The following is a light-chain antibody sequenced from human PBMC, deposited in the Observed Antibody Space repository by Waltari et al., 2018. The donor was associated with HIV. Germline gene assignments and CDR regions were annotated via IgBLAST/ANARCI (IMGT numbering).Light chain of an antibody. CDR1: SSHIGNTA. CDR3: AAWDDYLNGYV. Sequence: QSVLTQPPSVSEAPRQRVTISCSGSSSHIGNTAANWNQQVPGKAPKLLIYYDDLLSSGVSDRFPGSKPGTSASLAIRGLQSEDEAEYYCAAWDDYLNGYVFGSGTKVTVL. V-gene: IGLV1-36*01. J-gene: IGLJ1*01. CDR2: YDD.